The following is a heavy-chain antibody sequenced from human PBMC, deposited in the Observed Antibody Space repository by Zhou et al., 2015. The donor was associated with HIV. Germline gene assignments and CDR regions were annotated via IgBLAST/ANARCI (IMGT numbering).Heavy chain of an antibody. J-gene: IGHJ6*02. CDR3: ARGPDIVATISNYYYGMDV. CDR1: GGTFSSYA. CDR2: IIPIFGTA. V-gene: IGHV1-69*12. D-gene: IGHD5-12*01. Sequence: QVQLVQSGAEVKKPGSSVKVSCKASGGTFSSYAISWVRQAPGQGLEWMGGIIPIFGTANYAQKFQGRVTITADESTSTAYMELSSLRSEDTAVYYCARGPDIVATISNYYYGMDVWGQGTTVTVSS.